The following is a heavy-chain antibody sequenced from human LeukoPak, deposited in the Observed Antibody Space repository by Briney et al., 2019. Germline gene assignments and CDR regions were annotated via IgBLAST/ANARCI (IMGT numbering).Heavy chain of an antibody. J-gene: IGHJ6*01. V-gene: IGHV4-39*07. CDR2: ASYGGTT. CDR3: ASKEYYYYGMDV. CDR1: GGSTSSSGYF. Sequence: KPSETLSLTCTVSGGSTSSSGYFCDWIRQPPGQGLEWIGSASYGGTTYFNPSLKSRVTISVDKSKNQISLKLSSVTAADTAVYYCASKEYYYYGMDVWGQGTTVTVSS.